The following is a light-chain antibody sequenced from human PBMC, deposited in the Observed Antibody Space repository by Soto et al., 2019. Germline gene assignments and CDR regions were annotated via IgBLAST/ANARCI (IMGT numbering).Light chain of an antibody. Sequence: SYELTQAPSVSVAPGQTASITWGGNNVGSKSVHWYQQKPGQAPVLVVYDDSDRPSGIPERFSGSNSGNTATLTISRVEAGDEADYYCQVWDSSSADTSVFATGTKATVL. CDR3: QVWDSSSADTSV. CDR2: DDS. CDR1: NVGSKS. V-gene: IGLV3-21*02. J-gene: IGLJ1*01.